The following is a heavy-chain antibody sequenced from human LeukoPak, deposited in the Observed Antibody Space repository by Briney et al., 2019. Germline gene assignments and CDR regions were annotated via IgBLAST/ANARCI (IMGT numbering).Heavy chain of an antibody. V-gene: IGHV1-24*01. CDR3: ATASNWDRPPYYYYGMDV. Sequence: ASVKVSCKVSGYSLTEFSMHWVRQAPGKGLEWMGGFDPEDGETIYAQKFQGRVTMTEDTSTDAAYMELSSLSSEDTAAYYCATASNWDRPPYYYYGMDVWGQGTTVTVSS. CDR1: GYSLTEFS. J-gene: IGHJ6*02. D-gene: IGHD7-27*01. CDR2: FDPEDGET.